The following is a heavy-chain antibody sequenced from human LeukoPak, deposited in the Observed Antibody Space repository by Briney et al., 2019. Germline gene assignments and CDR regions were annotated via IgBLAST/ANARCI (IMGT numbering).Heavy chain of an antibody. D-gene: IGHD6-19*01. V-gene: IGHV3-74*01. J-gene: IGHJ4*02. Sequence: GGSLRLSCAASGFTFSSYWMHWVRQAPGKGLVWVSRINSDGSSTSYADSVKGRFTISRDNAKNTLYLQMNSLRAEDTAVYYCARAGYSSGWYFDYWGQGTLVTVSS. CDR3: ARAGYSSGWYFDY. CDR1: GFTFSSYW. CDR2: INSDGSST.